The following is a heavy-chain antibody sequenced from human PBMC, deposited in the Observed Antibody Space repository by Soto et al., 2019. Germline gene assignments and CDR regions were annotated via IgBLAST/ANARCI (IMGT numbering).Heavy chain of an antibody. CDR1: GFPFSSYA. CDR2: ISYDGSNK. CDR3: ARHVLKKPWLVLVYFQH. D-gene: IGHD6-19*01. Sequence: PGGSXGLSXAASGFPFSSYAMHGVRQAPGKVLEWVAVISYDGSNKCYADPVKGRFTTSRYNSKTTLYLQMTSLRAEDTAVYYCARHVLKKPWLVLVYFQHWGQGTPVTVSS. J-gene: IGHJ1*01. V-gene: IGHV3-30-3*01.